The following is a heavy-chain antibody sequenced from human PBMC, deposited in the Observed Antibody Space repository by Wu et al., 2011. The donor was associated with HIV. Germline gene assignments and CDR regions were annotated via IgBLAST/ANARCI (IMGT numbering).Heavy chain of an antibody. V-gene: IGHV1-69*15. Sequence: QVQLVQSGAEVREPGSSVKMSCRASGDSFNNYAISWVRQAPGQGLEWLGRVLPLFGTPTYAQRIQNRATITADESTSTVSLELSSLKYDDTAIYYCASLCGSNSWDRNSYKNYDLDVWGKGTTVTVSS. CDR2: VLPLFGTP. J-gene: IGHJ6*03. CDR3: ASLCGSNSWDRNSYKNYDLDV. D-gene: IGHD2-2*01. CDR1: GDSFNNYA.